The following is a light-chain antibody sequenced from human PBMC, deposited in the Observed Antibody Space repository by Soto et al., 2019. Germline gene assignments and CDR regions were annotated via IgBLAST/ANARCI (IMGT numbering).Light chain of an antibody. Sequence: DIQMTQSPSTLSASVGDRVIVTCRASQSISNWLAWYQQKPGKAPKLLIHDASTLEGGVPSRFRGSGSGTEFTLTINNLQTDDFATYYCQHYNSFSLTFGPGTKVDIE. CDR1: QSISNW. V-gene: IGKV1-5*01. CDR2: DAS. CDR3: QHYNSFSLT. J-gene: IGKJ1*01.